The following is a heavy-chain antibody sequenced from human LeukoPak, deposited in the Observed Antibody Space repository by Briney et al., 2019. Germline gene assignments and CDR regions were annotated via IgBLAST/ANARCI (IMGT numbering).Heavy chain of an antibody. CDR3: TATDGA. Sequence: GGSLRLSCVASGFTFSSDWMSWVRQAPGKGLECLATITEGGSAKYYVASVRGRFTNSRYNAKNSLFLQMNTLRVEDTAVYYCTATDGAWGQGTLVTVSS. V-gene: IGHV3-7*01. CDR2: ITEGGSAK. D-gene: IGHD3-10*01. CDR1: GFTFSSDW. J-gene: IGHJ3*01.